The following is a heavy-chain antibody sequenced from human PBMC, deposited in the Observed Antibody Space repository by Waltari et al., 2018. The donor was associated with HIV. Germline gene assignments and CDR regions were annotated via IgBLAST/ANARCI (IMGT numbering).Heavy chain of an antibody. V-gene: IGHV4-4*07. Sequence: QVQLQESGPGLVKPSETLSLTCTVSGGSISSYYWSWIRQPAGKGLEWIGRIYTSGSTNYNPPRKSRVTMSVDTSKNQFSLKLSSVTAADTAVYYCAGTYYDYVWGSYRPPPFDYWGQGTLVTVSS. CDR1: GGSISSYY. CDR2: IYTSGST. CDR3: AGTYYDYVWGSYRPPPFDY. D-gene: IGHD3-16*02. J-gene: IGHJ4*02.